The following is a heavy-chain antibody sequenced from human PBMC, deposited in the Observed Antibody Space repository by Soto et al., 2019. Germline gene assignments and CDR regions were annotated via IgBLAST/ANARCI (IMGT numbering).Heavy chain of an antibody. J-gene: IGHJ3*02. CDR1: GGSISSGGYS. D-gene: IGHD3-10*01. V-gene: IGHV4-30-2*01. Sequence: PSETLSLTCAVSGGSISSGGYSWSWIRQPPGKGLEWIGYIYHSGSTYYNPSLKSRVTISVDRSKNQFSLKLSSVTAADTAVYYCARVRVVRGVWDAFDIWGQGTMVTVSS. CDR3: ARVRVVRGVWDAFDI. CDR2: IYHSGST.